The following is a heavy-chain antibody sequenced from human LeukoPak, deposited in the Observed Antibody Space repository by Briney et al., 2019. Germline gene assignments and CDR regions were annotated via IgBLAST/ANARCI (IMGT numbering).Heavy chain of an antibody. D-gene: IGHD6-6*01. CDR1: GFTFSSYA. CDR2: INHSGST. CDR3: ARGRGKGWYSSSSGQNHNWFDY. V-gene: IGHV4-34*01. Sequence: PGGSLRLSCAASGFTFSSYAMSWLRQPPGKGLEWIGEINHSGSTNYNPSLKSRVTISVDTSKNQFSLKLSSVTAADTAVYYCARGRGKGWYSSSSGQNHNWFDYWGQGTLVTVSS. J-gene: IGHJ4*02.